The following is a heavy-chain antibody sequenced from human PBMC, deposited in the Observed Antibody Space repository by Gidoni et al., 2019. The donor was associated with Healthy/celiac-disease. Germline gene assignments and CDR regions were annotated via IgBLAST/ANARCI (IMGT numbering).Heavy chain of an antibody. Sequence: EVQLVESGGGLVKPGGSLRLSCAASGFTFSSYSINWVRQAPGKGLEWVSSISSSSSYIYYADSVKGRFTISRDNAKNSLYLQMNSLRAEDTAVYYCARGLSEPAGLSGYDDRRPFDYWGQGTLVTVSS. CDR2: ISSSSSYI. CDR3: ARGLSEPAGLSGYDDRRPFDY. D-gene: IGHD5-12*01. CDR1: GFTFSSYS. J-gene: IGHJ4*02. V-gene: IGHV3-21*01.